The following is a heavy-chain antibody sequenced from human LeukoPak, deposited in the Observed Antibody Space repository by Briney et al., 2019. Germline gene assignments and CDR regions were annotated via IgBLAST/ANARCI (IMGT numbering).Heavy chain of an antibody. D-gene: IGHD3-9*01. CDR2: IYYSGST. V-gene: IGHV4-39*01. CDR1: GGSISSSSYY. Sequence: SETPSLTCTVSGGSISSSSYYWGWIRQPPGKGLEWIGSIYYSGSTYYNPSLKSRVTISVDTSKNQFSLKLSSVTTADTAVYYCARRSYDILTGYYNVDYWGQGTLVTVSS. J-gene: IGHJ4*02. CDR3: ARRSYDILTGYYNVDY.